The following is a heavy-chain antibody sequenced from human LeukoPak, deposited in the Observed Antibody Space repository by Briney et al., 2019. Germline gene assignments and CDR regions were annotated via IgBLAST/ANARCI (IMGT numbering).Heavy chain of an antibody. V-gene: IGHV3-74*01. D-gene: IGHD4-11*01. CDR1: GFTFSSYW. CDR3: ARSNQADDY. J-gene: IGHJ4*02. CDR2: INTGGSST. Sequence: GGSLRLSCTASGFTFSSYWMHWVRHVPGKGRVWVSRINTGGSSTTYADSVKGRFTVSRDNAKNTLYLQMNSLRVEDTAVYYCARSNQADDYWGQGTLVTVSS.